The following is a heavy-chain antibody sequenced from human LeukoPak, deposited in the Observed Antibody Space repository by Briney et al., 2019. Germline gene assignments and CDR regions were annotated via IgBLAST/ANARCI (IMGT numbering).Heavy chain of an antibody. D-gene: IGHD5-12*01. Sequence: GGSLRLSCAASGFTFSSYAMSWVRQAPGKGLEWVSAISGSGGSTYYADSVKGRFTISRDNSKNTVYLQMNSLRAEDTGVYYCARDQRYSGYDWGQGTLVTVSS. CDR3: ARDQRYSGYD. J-gene: IGHJ4*02. CDR1: GFTFSSYA. CDR2: ISGSGGST. V-gene: IGHV3-23*01.